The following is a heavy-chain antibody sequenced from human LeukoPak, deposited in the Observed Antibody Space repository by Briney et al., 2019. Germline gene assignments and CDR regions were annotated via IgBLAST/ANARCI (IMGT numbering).Heavy chain of an antibody. V-gene: IGHV3-48*04. Sequence: GGSLRLSCAASGFTFSIYSMNWVRQAPGKGLEWVSYITSSSSSRYYADSVKGRFTISRDNAKNSLYLQMNSLRAEDTALYYCAREGTATGGDAFDIWGQGTMVTVSS. CDR1: GFTFSIYS. D-gene: IGHD6-13*01. J-gene: IGHJ3*02. CDR3: AREGTATGGDAFDI. CDR2: ITSSSSSR.